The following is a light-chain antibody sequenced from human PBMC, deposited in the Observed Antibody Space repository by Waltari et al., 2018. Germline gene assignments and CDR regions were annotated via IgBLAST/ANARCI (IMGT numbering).Light chain of an antibody. V-gene: IGKV3-20*01. Sequence: LSPGERATLSCRASQSVSSSYLAWYQQKPGQAPRLLIYGASSRATGIPDRFSGSGSGTDFTLTISRLEPEDFAVYYCQQYGSSPPVTFGQGTRLEIK. J-gene: IGKJ5*01. CDR1: QSVSSSY. CDR2: GAS. CDR3: QQYGSSPPVT.